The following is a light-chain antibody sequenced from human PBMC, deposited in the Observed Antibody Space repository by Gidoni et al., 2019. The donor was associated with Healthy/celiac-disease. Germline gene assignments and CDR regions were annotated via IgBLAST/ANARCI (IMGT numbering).Light chain of an antibody. CDR2: AAS. Sequence: DIQLTQSPSVLSASVGERVTITCRARHGISSYLAWYHQQPGEAPKLLIYAASTLQSVVPSRFSGSGSGTECTLTCSSLQPEDFATYYCQQLNSYPLTFGGGTKVEIK. J-gene: IGKJ4*01. V-gene: IGKV1-9*01. CDR1: HGISSY. CDR3: QQLNSYPLT.